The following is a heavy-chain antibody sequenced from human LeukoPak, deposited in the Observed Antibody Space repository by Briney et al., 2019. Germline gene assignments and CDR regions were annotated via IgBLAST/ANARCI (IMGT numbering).Heavy chain of an antibody. CDR3: ARGRELVGY. D-gene: IGHD1-26*01. V-gene: IGHV4-59*01. J-gene: IGHJ4*02. Sequence: SETLSLTCTVSGGSISNYYWSWIRQPPGKGLEWIGYIYYSGSTNYNPSLKSRVTISVDTSNNQFSLKLTSVTAADTAVYYCARGRELVGYWGQGTLVTVSS. CDR1: GGSISNYY. CDR2: IYYSGST.